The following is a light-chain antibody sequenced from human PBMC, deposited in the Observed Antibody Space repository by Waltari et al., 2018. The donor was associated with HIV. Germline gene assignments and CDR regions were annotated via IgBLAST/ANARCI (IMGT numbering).Light chain of an antibody. J-gene: IGLJ2*01. CDR1: RSNIGSTS. Sequence: QSALTQPPSASGTPGQRVTISCSGSRSNIGSTSATWYQQLPGTAPRLLIFKNNQRPSGVPDRFSGSKSGTSASLAISGLQSEDEADYYCAAWDDNLNGLFGGGTKLTVL. CDR3: AAWDDNLNGL. V-gene: IGLV1-44*01. CDR2: KNN.